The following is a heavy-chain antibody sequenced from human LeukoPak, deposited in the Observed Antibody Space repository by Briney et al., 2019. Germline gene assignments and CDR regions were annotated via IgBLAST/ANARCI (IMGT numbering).Heavy chain of an antibody. J-gene: IGHJ6*03. CDR1: GFTFSSYS. CDR2: ISSSSSTI. CDR3: ARRSGVPAATGYYYYMDV. D-gene: IGHD2-2*01. Sequence: GGSLRLSCAASGFTFSSYSMNWVRQAPGKGLEWVSYISSSSSTIYYADSVKGRFTISRDNAKNSLYLQMNSLRAEDTAVYYCARRSGVPAATGYYYYMDVWGKGTTVTVSS. V-gene: IGHV3-48*04.